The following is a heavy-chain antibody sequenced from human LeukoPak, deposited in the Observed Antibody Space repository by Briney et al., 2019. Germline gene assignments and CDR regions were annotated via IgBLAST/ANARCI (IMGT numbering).Heavy chain of an antibody. J-gene: IGHJ5*02. Sequence: SETLSLTCAVYGGSFSGYYWSWIRQPPGKGLEWIGEINHSGSTNYNPSLKSRVTISVDTSKNQFSLKLSSVTAADTAVYYCARGNDRNSIAAGWFDPWGQGTLVTVSS. CDR1: GGSFSGYY. CDR2: INHSGST. CDR3: ARGNDRNSIAAGWFDP. D-gene: IGHD6-13*01. V-gene: IGHV4-34*01.